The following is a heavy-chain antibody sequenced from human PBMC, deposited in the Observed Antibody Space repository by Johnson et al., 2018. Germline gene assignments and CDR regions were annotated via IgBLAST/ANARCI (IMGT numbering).Heavy chain of an antibody. D-gene: IGHD1-26*01. CDR3: ARDLGGGHLSFQH. CDR2: ISGSGHSL. J-gene: IGHJ1*01. V-gene: IGHV3-23*01. Sequence: VQLQESGGGLVQXGGSLRLSCAASGFTFSSNAMIWVRQPPGKGLEWVSAISGSGHSLYYADSVKGRFTISRDTSKNTLYLQMNRLRAEDTAVYSCARDLGGGHLSFQHWGQGTLVTVSS. CDR1: GFTFSSNA.